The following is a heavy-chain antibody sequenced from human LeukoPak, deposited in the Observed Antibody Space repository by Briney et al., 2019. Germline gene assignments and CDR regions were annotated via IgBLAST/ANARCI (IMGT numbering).Heavy chain of an antibody. CDR1: GYTFTSYG. J-gene: IGHJ5*02. CDR2: ISAYNGNT. V-gene: IGHV1-18*01. CDR3: ARALAAAGRFDP. D-gene: IGHD6-13*01. Sequence: ASVKVSCKASGYTFTSYGISWVRQAPGQGLEWMGWISAYNGNTNYAQKLQGRVTMTTDTSTSTAYMELRSLRPDDTAVYYCARALAAAGRFDPWGQGTLVTVSS.